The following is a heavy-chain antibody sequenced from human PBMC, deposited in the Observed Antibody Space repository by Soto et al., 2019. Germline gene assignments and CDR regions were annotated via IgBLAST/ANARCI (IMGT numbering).Heavy chain of an antibody. Sequence: EVQLVESGGGLVQPGRSLRLSCAASGFTFDDYAMHWVRQAPGKGLEWVSGISWNSGSIGYADAVKGRITISRDNAKNSLYLQMNRLRAEDTALYYCAKGWGSGFFYYYGMDVWGQGTTVTVSS. J-gene: IGHJ6*02. V-gene: IGHV3-9*01. D-gene: IGHD6-19*01. CDR1: GFTFDDYA. CDR3: AKGWGSGFFYYYGMDV. CDR2: ISWNSGSI.